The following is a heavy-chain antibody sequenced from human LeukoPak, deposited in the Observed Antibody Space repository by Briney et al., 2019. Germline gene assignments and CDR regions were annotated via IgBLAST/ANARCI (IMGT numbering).Heavy chain of an antibody. CDR1: GFTFSTYA. D-gene: IGHD2-15*01. CDR3: ARGYCSGATCYWLPSTFDY. J-gene: IGHJ4*02. CDR2: ITDSGGST. Sequence: PGGSLRLSCAASGFTFSTYALTWVRQAPGKGLEWVSIITDSGGSTYYADSVKGRFTISRDNAKNSLYLQMNSLRDEDTAVYFCARGYCSGATCYWLPSTFDYWGQGTLVTVSS. V-gene: IGHV3-23*01.